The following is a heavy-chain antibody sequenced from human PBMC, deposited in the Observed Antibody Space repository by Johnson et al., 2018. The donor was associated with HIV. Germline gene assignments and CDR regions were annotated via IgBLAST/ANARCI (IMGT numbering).Heavy chain of an antibody. CDR1: GFTFSSYG. CDR2: ISYDGSNN. CDR3: TTGTTVPTWD. V-gene: IGHV3-30*03. Sequence: HVQLVESGGGVVQPGRSLRLSCAASGFTFSSYGMHWVRQAPGKWLEWAAVISYDGSNNYYADSVKGRFSISSDNSKNTLYLQMNSLKTEDTAVYYCTTGTTVPTWDWGQGTMVTVSS. J-gene: IGHJ3*01. D-gene: IGHD4-17*01.